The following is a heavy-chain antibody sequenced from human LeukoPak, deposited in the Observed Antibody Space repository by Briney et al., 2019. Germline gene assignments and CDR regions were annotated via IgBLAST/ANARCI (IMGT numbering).Heavy chain of an antibody. CDR2: ITSDSSTM. V-gene: IGHV3-48*01. CDR1: GFTFSSYS. D-gene: IGHD4-11*01. J-gene: IGHJ5*02. Sequence: GGSLRLSCAASGFTFSSYSMNWVRQAPGQGLEWVSYITSDSSTMFYADSVKGRFTASRDNAENSMYLQMNGLRAEDTAVYYCARVALRPIDYSNPEFDPWGQGTLVTVSS. CDR3: ARVALRPIDYSNPEFDP.